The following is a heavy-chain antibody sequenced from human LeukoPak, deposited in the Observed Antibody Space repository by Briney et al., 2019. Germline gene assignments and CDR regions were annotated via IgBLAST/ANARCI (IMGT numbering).Heavy chain of an antibody. J-gene: IGHJ4*02. D-gene: IGHD3-10*01. CDR2: IYYSGRT. CDR3: ARLAVGDWFDY. CDR1: GGSISNDDNY. Sequence: SQTLSLTCTVSGGSISNDDNYWAWLRQPPGKGVEWIGFIYYSGRTKYNPSLTSRVTMSVDTSKNQFSLKLRSVTAADTAVYYCARLAVGDWFDYWGQGTLVTVSS. V-gene: IGHV4-30-4*01.